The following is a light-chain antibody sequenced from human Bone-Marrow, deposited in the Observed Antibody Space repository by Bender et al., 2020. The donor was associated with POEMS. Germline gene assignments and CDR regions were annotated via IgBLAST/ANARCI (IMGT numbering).Light chain of an antibody. CDR1: SSNIGSNT. J-gene: IGLJ3*02. CDR2: SNY. CDR3: GSYAGNDNWV. V-gene: IGLV1-44*01. Sequence: QSVLTQPPSASGTPGQRVTISCSGSSSNIGSNTVNWYQQLPGTAPNLLIYSNYQRPAGVPDRFSGSRSGTSAARAISGLQAEDEAHYYCGSYAGNDNWVFGGGTKLTVL.